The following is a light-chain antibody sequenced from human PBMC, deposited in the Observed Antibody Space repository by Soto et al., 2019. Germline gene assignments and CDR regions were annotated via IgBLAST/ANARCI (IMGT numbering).Light chain of an antibody. CDR3: APCNDSLIGYV. Sequence: QSGLTQPGPASGTPASKVTISCYGSSPYIGRNYVYLYQQLPGTAPKLLIYRNNQRPSGVTDRFSGSKSGTSASLPIGVLRPGDEPDYYSAPCNDSLIGYVFGTGTKGT. V-gene: IGLV1-47*01. CDR1: SPYIGRNY. CDR2: RNN. J-gene: IGLJ1*01.